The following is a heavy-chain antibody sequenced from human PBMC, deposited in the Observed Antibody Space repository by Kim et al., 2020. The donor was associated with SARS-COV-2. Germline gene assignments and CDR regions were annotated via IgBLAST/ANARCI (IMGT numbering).Heavy chain of an antibody. D-gene: IGHD6-19*01. CDR1: GGSISSYY. CDR2: IYYSGST. J-gene: IGHJ4*02. Sequence: SETLSLTCTVSGGSISSYYWNWIRQPPGKGLEWIGYIYYSGSTNYNPSLESRVTISVDTSNNQFSLKLSSVTAADTAMYYCARQGAVAGTFDYWGQGTLVTVSS. CDR3: ARQGAVAGTFDY. V-gene: IGHV4-59*08.